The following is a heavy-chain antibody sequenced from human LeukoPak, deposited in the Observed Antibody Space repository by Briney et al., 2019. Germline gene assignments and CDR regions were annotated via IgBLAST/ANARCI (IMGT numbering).Heavy chain of an antibody. CDR3: ARLIAAAGTDWFDP. V-gene: IGHV1-46*01. J-gene: IGHJ5*02. CDR1: GYTFTSNY. CDR2: ISPSGGST. Sequence: ASVKVSCKAFGYTFTSNYMHWVRQAPGQGPEWMGVISPSGGSTTYAQKFQGRVTLTRDMSTSTDYLELSSLRSEDTAVYYCARLIAAAGTDWFDPWGQGTLVTVSS. D-gene: IGHD6-13*01.